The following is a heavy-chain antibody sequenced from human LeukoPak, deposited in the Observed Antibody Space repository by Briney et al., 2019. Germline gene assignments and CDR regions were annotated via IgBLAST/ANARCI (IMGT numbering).Heavy chain of an antibody. Sequence: GGSLRLSCAASGFTFSSYSMNWVRQAPGKGLEWVSSISSSSSYIYYADSVKGRFTISRDNAKNSLYLQMNSLRAEDTAVYYCARAPSSSWDYYYYYMDVWGKGTTVTISS. V-gene: IGHV3-21*01. D-gene: IGHD6-13*01. CDR1: GFTFSSYS. CDR3: ARAPSSSWDYYYYYMDV. J-gene: IGHJ6*03. CDR2: ISSSSSYI.